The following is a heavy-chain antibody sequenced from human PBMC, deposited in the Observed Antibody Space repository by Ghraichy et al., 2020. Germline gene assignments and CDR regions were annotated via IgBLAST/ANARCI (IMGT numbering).Heavy chain of an antibody. Sequence: GGSLRLSCAASGFTFSDYYMSWIRQAPGKGLEWVSYISSSGSTIYYADSVKGRFTISRDNAKNSLYLQMNSLRAEDTAVYYCARPIAVVGPDAFDIWGQGTMVTVSS. V-gene: IGHV3-11*01. D-gene: IGHD6-19*01. CDR3: ARPIAVVGPDAFDI. CDR1: GFTFSDYY. CDR2: ISSSGSTI. J-gene: IGHJ3*02.